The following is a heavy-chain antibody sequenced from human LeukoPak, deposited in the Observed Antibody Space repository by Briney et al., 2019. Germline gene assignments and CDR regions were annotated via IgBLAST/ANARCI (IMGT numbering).Heavy chain of an antibody. V-gene: IGHV4-34*01. J-gene: IGHJ6*03. CDR3: ARVHSSSWYLDYYYYYYMDV. Sequence: PSETLSLTCAVYGGSFSGYYWSWIRQPPGKGLEWIGEINHSGSTNYNPSLKSRVTISVDTSKNQFSLKLSSVTAAGTAVYYCARVHSSSWYLDYYYYYYMDVWGKGTTVTVSS. CDR2: INHSGST. CDR1: GGSFSGYY. D-gene: IGHD6-13*01.